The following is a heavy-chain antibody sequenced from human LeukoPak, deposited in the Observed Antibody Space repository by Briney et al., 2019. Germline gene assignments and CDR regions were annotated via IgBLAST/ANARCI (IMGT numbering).Heavy chain of an antibody. D-gene: IGHD1-26*01. CDR1: GFTFSSNW. Sequence: GGSLRLSCATSGFTFSSNWMSWVRHVPGRGLDWVANIKPDGSEKYYADSVKGRFSISRDNARNSVYLQMASLRVEDTAVYYCARDPVEWELLLDYWGQGTLVTVSS. V-gene: IGHV3-7*01. CDR2: IKPDGSEK. J-gene: IGHJ4*02. CDR3: ARDPVEWELLLDY.